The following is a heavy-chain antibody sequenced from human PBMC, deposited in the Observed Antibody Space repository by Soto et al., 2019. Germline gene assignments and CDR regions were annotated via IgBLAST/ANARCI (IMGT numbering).Heavy chain of an antibody. V-gene: IGHV1-18*01. Sequence: ASVKVSCKASGYNFTTYGISWVRQAPGQGLEWMGWISPYIGNTNYAQKLQGRITMTTDTSTSTAYMELRSLRSEDTAVYYCARDLSTLTVAGIQVWFDPWGQGTLVTVSS. D-gene: IGHD6-19*01. J-gene: IGHJ5*02. CDR1: GYNFTTYG. CDR3: ARDLSTLTVAGIQVWFDP. CDR2: ISPYIGNT.